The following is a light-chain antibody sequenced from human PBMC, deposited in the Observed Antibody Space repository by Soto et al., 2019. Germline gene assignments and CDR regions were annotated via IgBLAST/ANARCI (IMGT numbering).Light chain of an antibody. CDR1: SSDVGGYDF. J-gene: IGLJ2*01. CDR3: CSYAGDLAL. V-gene: IGLV2-11*01. CDR2: DVS. Sequence: QSALTQPRSVSGSPGQSVTRSCTGTSSDVGGYDFVSWYQQHPGKAPKLMISDVSKRPSGVPDRFSGSKSGNTASLTISGLQAEDEADYYCCSYAGDLALFGGGTKVTVL.